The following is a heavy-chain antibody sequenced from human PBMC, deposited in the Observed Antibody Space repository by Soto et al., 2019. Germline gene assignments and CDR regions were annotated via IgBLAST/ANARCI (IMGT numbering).Heavy chain of an antibody. Sequence: EVQLVESGGGLVQPGGSLRLSCAASGFTLSNNWMHWVRQAPGEGLVWVSRINIDGSRTTYADSVKGRFTISRDHAKNTLYLQMDSLRVEDTALYYCARDFAGRDDCWGQGTLVTVSS. V-gene: IGHV3-74*03. D-gene: IGHD2-15*01. CDR2: INIDGSRT. CDR3: ARDFAGRDDC. J-gene: IGHJ4*02. CDR1: GFTLSNNW.